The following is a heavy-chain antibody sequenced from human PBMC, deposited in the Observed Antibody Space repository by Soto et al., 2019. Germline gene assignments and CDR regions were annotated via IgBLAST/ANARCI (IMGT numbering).Heavy chain of an antibody. CDR1: GFTFSSYA. Sequence: QVQLVESGGGVVQPGGSLRLSCAASGFTFSSYAMHWVRQAPGKGLEWVAAISYNGNYIFYADSVKGRFTISRDSSKSTLSLQMTSLRVEDTAVYYCSRDNTNCCLNWFDPWGQGTLVTVSS. CDR2: ISYNGNYI. V-gene: IGHV3-30-3*01. J-gene: IGHJ5*02. D-gene: IGHD2-2*01. CDR3: SRDNTNCCLNWFDP.